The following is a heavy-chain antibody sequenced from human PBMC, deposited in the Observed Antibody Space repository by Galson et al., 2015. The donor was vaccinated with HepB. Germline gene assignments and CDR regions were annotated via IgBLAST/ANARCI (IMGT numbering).Heavy chain of an antibody. CDR1: GFTFSSYA. CDR2: ISGSGGST. Sequence: SLRLSCAASGFTFSSYAMSWVRQAPGKGLEWVSAISGSGGSTYYADSVRGRFTISRDNSKNTLYLQMNSLRAEDTAVYYCAAGAEAGTKAYFDYLGQGTQVTVSS. J-gene: IGHJ4*02. D-gene: IGHD1-1*01. CDR3: AAGAEAGTKAYFDY. V-gene: IGHV3-23*01.